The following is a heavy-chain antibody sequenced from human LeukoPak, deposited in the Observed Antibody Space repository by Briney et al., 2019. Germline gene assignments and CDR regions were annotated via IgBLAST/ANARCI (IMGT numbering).Heavy chain of an antibody. J-gene: IGHJ4*02. V-gene: IGHV3-48*03. CDR1: GFTFSSYE. CDR3: AKDLGTAGGDILTGYFDY. CDR2: ISSSGSTI. Sequence: GGSLRLSCAASGFTFSSYEMNWVRQAPGKGLEWVSYISSSGSTIYYADSVKGRFTISRDNAKNSLYLQMNSLRAEDTALYYCAKDLGTAGGDILTGYFDYWGQGTLVTVSS. D-gene: IGHD3-9*01.